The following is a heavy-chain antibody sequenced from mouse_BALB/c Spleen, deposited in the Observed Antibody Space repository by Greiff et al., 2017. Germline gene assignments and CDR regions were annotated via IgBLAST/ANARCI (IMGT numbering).Heavy chain of an antibody. CDR2: INPGSSTI. CDR1: GFDFSRYW. Sequence: EVQVIESGGGLVQPGGSLNLSCAASGFDFSRYWMSWARQAPGKGQEWIGEINPGSSTINYTPSLKDKFIISRDNAKNTLYLQMSKVRSEDTALYYCARTRAMDYWGQGTSVTVSS. CDR3: ARTRAMDY. V-gene: IGHV4-2*02. J-gene: IGHJ4*01.